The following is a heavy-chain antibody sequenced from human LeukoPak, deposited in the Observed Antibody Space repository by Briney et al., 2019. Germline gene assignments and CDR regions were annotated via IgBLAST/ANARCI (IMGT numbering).Heavy chain of an antibody. Sequence: SGPVLMQPTGTLTLTYTVSGFARRTPRGGGGWIRQPPEKALEWLTHSFSYDEKSYSTSLKNNLTISKDTSTSQVVLTMTNMDPVDTATYYCARQTYYYGSGYVYYFDYWGQGALVTVSS. CDR2: SFSYDEK. J-gene: IGHJ4*02. D-gene: IGHD3-10*01. CDR1: GFARRTPRGG. CDR3: ARQTYYYGSGYVYYFDY. V-gene: IGHV2-26*01.